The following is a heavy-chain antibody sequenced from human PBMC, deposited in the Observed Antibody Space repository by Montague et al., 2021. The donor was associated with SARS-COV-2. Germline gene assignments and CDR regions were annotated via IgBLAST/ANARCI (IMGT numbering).Heavy chain of an antibody. CDR2: INHSGST. V-gene: IGHV4-34*01. Sequence: SETLSLTCAVYGGSFSGYYWSWIRQHPGKGLEWIGEINHSGSTNYNPSLKSRVTISVDTSKNQFSLKLSSVTAADTAVYYCARGRSYSSWYGVNWFDPWGQGTLVTVSS. D-gene: IGHD6-13*01. CDR3: ARGRSYSSWYGVNWFDP. CDR1: GGSFSGYY. J-gene: IGHJ5*02.